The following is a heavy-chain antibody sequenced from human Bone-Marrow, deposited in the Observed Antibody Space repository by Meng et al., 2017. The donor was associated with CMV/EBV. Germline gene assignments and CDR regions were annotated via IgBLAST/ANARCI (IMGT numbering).Heavy chain of an antibody. CDR3: ARLRCGSAGCQGRDPLDY. CDR2: ISTYNGNT. CDR1: GYTFNNYG. J-gene: IGHJ4*02. Sequence: ASVKVSFKASGYTFNNYGITWVRQAPGQGLEWMGWISTYNGNTDYAQELQGRVTVTADTSTSTVYMDLRGLRSDDTAVYYCARLRCGSAGCQGRDPLDYWGQGTL. V-gene: IGHV1-18*01. D-gene: IGHD2-21*01.